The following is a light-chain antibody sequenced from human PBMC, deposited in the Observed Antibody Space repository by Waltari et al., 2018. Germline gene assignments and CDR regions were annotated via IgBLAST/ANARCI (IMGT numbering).Light chain of an antibody. CDR1: QSVSSSY. CDR3: QQYGSSPRGT. J-gene: IGKJ2*02. Sequence: IILTPPPRTPSSLSGEGAALPSSASQSVSSSYLAWYQQKPGQAPRPLIYGASSRATGIPDRFSGSGSGTDFTLTISRLEPEDFAVYYCQQYGSSPRGTFGQGTKLEIK. CDR2: GAS. V-gene: IGKV3-20*01.